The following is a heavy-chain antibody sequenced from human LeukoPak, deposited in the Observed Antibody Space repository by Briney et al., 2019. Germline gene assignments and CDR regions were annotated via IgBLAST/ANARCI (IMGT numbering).Heavy chain of an antibody. CDR2: ISSNGDGK. V-gene: IGHV3-64*01. D-gene: IGHD3-3*01. CDR3: ARAPRSGYYDS. CDR1: GITFSTFP. J-gene: IGHJ4*02. Sequence: GGSLRLSCAASGITFSTFPMHWVRQAPGKGLEYVSAISSNGDGKYYANSVKGRFTISRDNSKNTLYLQMGSLRAEDMAVYYCARAPRSGYYDSWGQGTLVTVSS.